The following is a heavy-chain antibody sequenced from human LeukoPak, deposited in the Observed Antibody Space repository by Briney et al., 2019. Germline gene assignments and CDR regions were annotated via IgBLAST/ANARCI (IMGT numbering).Heavy chain of an antibody. J-gene: IGHJ4*02. V-gene: IGHV3-23*01. CDR3: AGGTGFLIVD. CDR1: GFTFNNYA. CDR2: ISGGGETT. Sequence: GGSLRLSCAASGFTFNNYAMNWVRQAPGKGLEWVSSISGGGETTYYADSAKGRFTISRDNAKNLLYLEMNSLRAEDTAVYSCAGGTGFLIVDWGQGTLVTVSS. D-gene: IGHD1-26*01.